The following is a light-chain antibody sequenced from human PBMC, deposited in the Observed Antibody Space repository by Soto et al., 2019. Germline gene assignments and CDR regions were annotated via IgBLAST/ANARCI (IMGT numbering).Light chain of an antibody. V-gene: IGLV1-51*02. Sequence: QSVLTQPPSVSAAPGQQVTISCSGSSSNIGNNYVSWFQHLPGATPKILIYENNRRPTGIPDRFSGSKFATSATLVITGLQTGDEADYYCGTWDHSVSGYVFGTGTKVTVL. CDR1: SSNIGNNY. J-gene: IGLJ1*01. CDR3: GTWDHSVSGYV. CDR2: ENN.